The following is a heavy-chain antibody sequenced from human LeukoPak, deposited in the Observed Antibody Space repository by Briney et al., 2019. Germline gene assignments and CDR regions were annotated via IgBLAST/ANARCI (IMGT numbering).Heavy chain of an antibody. CDR2: IYYSGST. Sequence: KPSETLSLTCAVYGGSFSGYYWSWIRQPPGKGLEWIGYIYYSGSTNYNPSLKSRVTISVDTSKNQFSLKLSSVTAADTAVYYCAREYPPGFDPWGQGTLVTVSS. CDR1: GGSFSGYY. J-gene: IGHJ5*02. CDR3: AREYPPGFDP. V-gene: IGHV4-59*01. D-gene: IGHD2-2*02.